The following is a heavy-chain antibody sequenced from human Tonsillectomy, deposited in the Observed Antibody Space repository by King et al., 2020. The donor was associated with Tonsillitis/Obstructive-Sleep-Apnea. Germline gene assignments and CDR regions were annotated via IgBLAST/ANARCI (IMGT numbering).Heavy chain of an antibody. Sequence: VQLVESGGGLVQPGGSLRLSCAASGFTFSYYAMSWVRQAPGKGLEWVSGISGSDDSGVGPYYLDSVKGRFSISRDNSKNTLYLQMNSLRAEDTALYYCAKDQYSSSSDFDFWGQGTLVTVSS. V-gene: IGHV3-23*04. CDR3: AKDQYSSSSDFDF. CDR1: GFTFSYYA. J-gene: IGHJ4*02. CDR2: ISGSDDSGVGP. D-gene: IGHD6-6*01.